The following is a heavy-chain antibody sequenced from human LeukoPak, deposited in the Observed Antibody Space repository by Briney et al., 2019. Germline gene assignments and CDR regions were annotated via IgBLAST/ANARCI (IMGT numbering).Heavy chain of an antibody. CDR3: ARELGSSGWYYAFDI. V-gene: IGHV3-21*01. CDR1: GFTFSSYS. D-gene: IGHD6-19*01. Sequence: GGSLRLSCAASGFTFSSYSMNWVREAPGKGLEWVSSISTSSSYIYYAHSLKGRFTISRDNAKNSLYLQMNSLRAEDTAVYYCARELGSSGWYYAFDIWGQGTMVTVSS. J-gene: IGHJ3*02. CDR2: ISTSSSYI.